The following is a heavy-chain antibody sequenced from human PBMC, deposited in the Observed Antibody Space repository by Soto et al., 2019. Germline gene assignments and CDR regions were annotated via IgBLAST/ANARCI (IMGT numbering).Heavy chain of an antibody. CDR1: GKSLSGYY. CDR2: INHSGNT. J-gene: IGHJ4*02. D-gene: IGHD1-26*01. V-gene: IGHV4-34*01. CDR3: ARHHVRGRTIAGAAEF. Sequence: SETLSLTCAVYGKSLSGYYWSWIRQPPGKALEWIGEINHSGNTNYNPSLKSRVTISVDTSKNQLFLNLSSVTAADTAMYYCARHHVRGRTIAGAAEFWGQGTLVSV.